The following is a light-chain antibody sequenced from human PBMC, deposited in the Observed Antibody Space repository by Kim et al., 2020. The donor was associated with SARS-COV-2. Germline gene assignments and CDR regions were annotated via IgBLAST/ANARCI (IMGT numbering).Light chain of an antibody. CDR2: YDD. Sequence: QSVLTQPPSVSEAPRQRVTISCSGSSSNIGNNDVSWYQQVPGKAPILLIYYDDLLPSGVSDGFSGSKSGTSASLAISGLQSEDEADYYCATWDDSLNGLVFGGGTQLTVL. CDR3: ATWDDSLNGLV. V-gene: IGLV1-36*01. CDR1: SSNIGNND. J-gene: IGLJ3*02.